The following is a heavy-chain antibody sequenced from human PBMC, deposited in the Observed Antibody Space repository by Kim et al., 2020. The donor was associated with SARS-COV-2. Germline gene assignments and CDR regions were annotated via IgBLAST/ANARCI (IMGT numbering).Heavy chain of an antibody. CDR3: ASITSGYDRDY. Sequence: GGSLRLSCTGSGFSSGDYAINWVRQAPGKGLDWIGFIRSKTNGGAPEYAASVKGRFTISRDDSKSIAYLHMNSLKTEDTAVCYCASITSGYDRDYWGQG. V-gene: IGHV3-49*04. CDR1: GFSSGDYA. D-gene: IGHD5-12*01. J-gene: IGHJ4*02. CDR2: IRSKTNGGAP.